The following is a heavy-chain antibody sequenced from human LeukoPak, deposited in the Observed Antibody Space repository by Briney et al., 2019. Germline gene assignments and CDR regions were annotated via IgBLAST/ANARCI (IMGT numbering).Heavy chain of an antibody. Sequence: GGSLRLSCAASGFTFSRYSMNWVRQAPGNGLEWVSSISSRSSYIYYADSVKGRFTISRDNAKNSLYLQMNSLRAEDTAVYYCARDYYDSPRFDPWGQGTLVTVSS. CDR1: GFTFSRYS. CDR3: ARDYYDSPRFDP. CDR2: ISSRSSYI. J-gene: IGHJ5*02. D-gene: IGHD3-22*01. V-gene: IGHV3-21*01.